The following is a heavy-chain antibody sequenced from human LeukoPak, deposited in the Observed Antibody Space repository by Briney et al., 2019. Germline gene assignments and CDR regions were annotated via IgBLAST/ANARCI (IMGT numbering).Heavy chain of an antibody. CDR1: GFTLSNYA. D-gene: IGHD3-22*01. CDR2: IGTADDT. V-gene: IGHV3-13*01. CDR3: ARGDTSGASFDY. Sequence: GGSLRLSCAASGFTLSNYAMNWVRQAPGKGLQWVSGIGTADDTYYPVSVEGRFTISRENAKNSLYLQMNSLRAGDTAVYYCARGDTSGASFDYWGQGTLVIVSS. J-gene: IGHJ4*02.